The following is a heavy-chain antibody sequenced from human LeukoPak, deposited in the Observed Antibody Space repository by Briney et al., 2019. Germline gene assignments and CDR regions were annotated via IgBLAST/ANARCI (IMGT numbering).Heavy chain of an antibody. CDR2: IYYSGST. J-gene: IGHJ4*02. D-gene: IGHD2-2*01. CDR1: GGSISSYY. CDR3: ARLHSAYCSSTSCYGPYFDY. V-gene: IGHV4-59*01. Sequence: NPSETLSLTCTVSGGSISSYYWSWIRQPPGKGLEWIGYIYYSGSTNYNPSLKSRVTISVGTSKNQFSLKLSSVTAADTAVYYCARLHSAYCSSTSCYGPYFDYWGQGTLVTVSS.